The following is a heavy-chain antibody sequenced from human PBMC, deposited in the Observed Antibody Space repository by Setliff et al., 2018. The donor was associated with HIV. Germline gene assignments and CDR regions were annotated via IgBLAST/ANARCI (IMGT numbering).Heavy chain of an antibody. CDR3: ARSRWHSSPYYYYMDV. D-gene: IGHD6-13*01. J-gene: IGHJ6*03. Sequence: ASVKVSCKASGYTFTSYAISWVRQAPGQGLEWMGWITTYNGNTNYAQKFQGRVTMTTDTSTTTAYMELRSLRSDDTAVYYCARSRWHSSPYYYYMDVWGKGTTVTVSS. CDR1: GYTFTSYA. V-gene: IGHV1-18*01. CDR2: ITTYNGNT.